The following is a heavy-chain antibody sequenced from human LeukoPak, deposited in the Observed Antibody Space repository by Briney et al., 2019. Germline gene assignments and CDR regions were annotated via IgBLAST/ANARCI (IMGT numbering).Heavy chain of an antibody. D-gene: IGHD3-10*01. V-gene: IGHV3-74*01. CDR2: ISNDGTST. CDR1: GVTFSSHS. J-gene: IGHJ5*01. Sequence: PGGSLRLSCAASGVTFSSHSMHWVRQAPGKGLVWVPGISNDGTSTTYADSVKGRFTISRDNAKNTLYLQMHSLRAEDTAVCSCARGWFGPDSCGQGTLVTVSS. CDR3: ARGWFGPDS.